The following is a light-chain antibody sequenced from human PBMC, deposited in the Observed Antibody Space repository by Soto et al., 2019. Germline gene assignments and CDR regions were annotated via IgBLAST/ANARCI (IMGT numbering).Light chain of an antibody. CDR1: QSVATN. CDR2: GAS. Sequence: EIEMTQSPATLSVYPWERATLSCRASQSVATNLAWYQHKPGQAPRLLIYGASTRATGIPARFSGSGSGTEFTLTISSLQSVDFAVYSCQQYHNWPWTFGQGTKVDIK. CDR3: QQYHNWPWT. J-gene: IGKJ1*01. V-gene: IGKV3-15*01.